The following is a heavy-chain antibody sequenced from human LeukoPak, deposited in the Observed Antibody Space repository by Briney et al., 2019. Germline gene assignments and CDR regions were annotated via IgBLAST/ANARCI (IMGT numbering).Heavy chain of an antibody. CDR1: GFTFSSYW. Sequence: PGGSLRLSCAASGFTFSSYWMHWVRQAPGKGLVWVSRINSDGSSTSYADSVKGRFTISRDNAKNTLYLQMNSLRAEDTAVYYCARSIYYSYYYLDVWGKGTTVTVSS. J-gene: IGHJ6*03. CDR3: ARSIYYSYYYLDV. V-gene: IGHV3-74*01. CDR2: INSDGSST. D-gene: IGHD2-2*01.